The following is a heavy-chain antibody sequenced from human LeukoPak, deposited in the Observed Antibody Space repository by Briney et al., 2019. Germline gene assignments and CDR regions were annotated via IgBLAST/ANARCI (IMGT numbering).Heavy chain of an antibody. J-gene: IGHJ4*02. CDR3: ARGVLGYCSSTSCYPFDY. Sequence: ASVKVSCKASGGTFSSYAISWVRQAPGQGLEWMGGIIPIFGTANYAQKFQGRVTITTDESTSTAYMELSSLRSEDTAVYYCARGVLGYCSSTSCYPFDYWGQGTLVTVSS. V-gene: IGHV1-69*05. CDR2: IIPIFGTA. D-gene: IGHD2-2*01. CDR1: GGTFSSYA.